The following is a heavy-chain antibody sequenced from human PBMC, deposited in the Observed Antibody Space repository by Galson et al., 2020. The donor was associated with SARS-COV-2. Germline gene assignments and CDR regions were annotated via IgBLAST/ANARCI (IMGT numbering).Heavy chain of an antibody. CDR3: ARQGQQQELFDY. Sequence: ESLKISCAASGFIFSDYYMDWVRQAPGKGLEWLGSIFQSGTTYYNPSLKSRLTMSVDPSKNQFSLRLSSVTAADSAVYYCARQGQQQELFDYWGQGNLVTVSS. V-gene: IGHV4-38-2*01. CDR2: IFQSGTT. J-gene: IGHJ4*02. CDR1: GFIFSDYY. D-gene: IGHD6-13*01.